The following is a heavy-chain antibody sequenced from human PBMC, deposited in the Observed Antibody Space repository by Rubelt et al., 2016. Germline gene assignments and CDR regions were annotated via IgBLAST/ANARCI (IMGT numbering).Heavy chain of an antibody. D-gene: IGHD4-11*01. CDR3: ARGGDYKGWFDP. Sequence: QVQHVQSGAEVKKPGASVKVSCKASGYTFTSYGISWVRQAPGQGLEWMGWISAYNGNTNYAQKCHGRVTITADKSTSTAYMELSSLRSEDTAVYYCARGGDYKGWFDPWGQGTLVTVSS. CDR1: GYTFTSYG. CDR2: ISAYNGNT. J-gene: IGHJ5*02. V-gene: IGHV1-18*01.